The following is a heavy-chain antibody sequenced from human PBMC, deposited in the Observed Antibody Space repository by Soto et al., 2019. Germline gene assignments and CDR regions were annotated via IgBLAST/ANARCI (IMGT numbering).Heavy chain of an antibody. CDR2: ISYDGSNK. CDR3: AREAPDYNLSPGMDV. Sequence: QVQLVESGGGVVQPGRSLRLSCAASGFTFSSYAMHWVRQAPGKGLEWVAVISYDGSNKYYADSVKGRFTISRDNSKNTLYLQMNRLRAEDTAVYYSAREAPDYNLSPGMDVWGQGTTVTVSS. CDR1: GFTFSSYA. V-gene: IGHV3-30-3*01. J-gene: IGHJ6*02. D-gene: IGHD4-4*01.